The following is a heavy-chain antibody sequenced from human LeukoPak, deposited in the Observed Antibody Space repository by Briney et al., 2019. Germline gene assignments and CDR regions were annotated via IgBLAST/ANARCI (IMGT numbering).Heavy chain of an antibody. CDR3: TTGGQVVELPLRGYGSGSYYAFDI. V-gene: IGHV3-15*01. Sequence: GGSLRLSCAASGFTFSNAWMSWVRQAPGKGLEWFGRIKSKTDGGTTDYAAPVKGRFTISRDDSKNTLYLQMNSLKTEDTAVYYCTTGGQVVELPLRGYGSGSYYAFDIWGQGTMVTVSS. CDR1: GFTFSNAW. CDR2: IKSKTDGGTT. D-gene: IGHD3-10*01. J-gene: IGHJ3*02.